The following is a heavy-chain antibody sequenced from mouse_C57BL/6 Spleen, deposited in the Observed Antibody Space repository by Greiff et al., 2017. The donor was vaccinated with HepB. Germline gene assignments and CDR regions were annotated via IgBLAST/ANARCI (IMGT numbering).Heavy chain of an antibody. J-gene: IGHJ2*01. V-gene: IGHV2-2*01. D-gene: IGHD2-1*01. CDR2: IWSGGST. Sequence: VQLVESGPGLVQPSQSLSITCTVSGFSLTSYGVHWVRQSPGKGLEWLGVIWSGGSTDYNAAFISRLSISKDNSKSQVFFKMNSLQAGDTAIYYCAGGYYGNYVGYWGKGTTLTVSS. CDR1: GFSLTSYG. CDR3: AGGYYGNYVGY.